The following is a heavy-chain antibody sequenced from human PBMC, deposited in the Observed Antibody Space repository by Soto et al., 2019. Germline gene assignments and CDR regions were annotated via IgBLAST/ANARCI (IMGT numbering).Heavy chain of an antibody. J-gene: IGHJ4*02. CDR1: CRSFSGYY. D-gene: IGHD2-21*02. CDR3: ARGYCGGDCSDHYFDY. CDR2: INHSGST. Sequence: SVTMPLPCAVYCRSFSGYYWSLIGPHPGKGLEWIGEINHSGSTNYNPSLKSRVTISVDTSKTQFSLKLSSVTAADTAVYYCARGYCGGDCSDHYFDYWGQGTLVTVS. V-gene: IGHV4-34*01.